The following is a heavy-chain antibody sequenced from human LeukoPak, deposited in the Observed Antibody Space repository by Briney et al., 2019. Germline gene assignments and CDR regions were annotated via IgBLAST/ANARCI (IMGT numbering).Heavy chain of an antibody. D-gene: IGHD4-23*01. J-gene: IGHJ4*02. CDR2: ISYDGSNK. CDR3: ARMRDGGDFDY. Sequence: PGGSLRLSCAASGFTFSSYAMHWVRQAPGKGLEWVAVISYDGSNKYYADSVKGRFTISRDNSKNTLYLQMNSLRAEDTAVYYCARMRDGGDFDYWGQGTLVTVSS. V-gene: IGHV3-30-3*01. CDR1: GFTFSSYA.